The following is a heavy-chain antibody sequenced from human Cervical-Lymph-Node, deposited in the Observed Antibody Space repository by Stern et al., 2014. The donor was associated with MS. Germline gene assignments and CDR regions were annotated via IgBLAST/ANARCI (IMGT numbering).Heavy chain of an antibody. J-gene: IGHJ4*02. Sequence: EDQLVESGAELKKPGESLKISCKTSGYNFINYWIAWVRQGPGKGLEWIGIIYPGDSDIRYSPSFQGHVTMSVDRSTTTAYLQWSSLKASDTAVYYCARWSVACDYWGQGALVTVSS. D-gene: IGHD2-15*01. CDR3: ARWSVACDY. V-gene: IGHV5-51*03. CDR1: GYNFINYW. CDR2: IYPGDSDI.